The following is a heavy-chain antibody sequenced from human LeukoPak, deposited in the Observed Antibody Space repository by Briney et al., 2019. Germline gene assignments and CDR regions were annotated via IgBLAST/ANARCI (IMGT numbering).Heavy chain of an antibody. CDR3: AKDWGPGYYDSSGYYYVGRYYFDY. V-gene: IGHV3-23*01. D-gene: IGHD3-22*01. CDR1: RFTFNNYA. Sequence: GGSLRLSCAASRFTFNNYAMTWVRQAPGKGLEWVSDISASGGSAYYADSVQGRFTISRDNSKNTLFLQMNGLRAEDTAVYYCAKDWGPGYYDSSGYYYVGRYYFDYWGQGTLVTVSS. J-gene: IGHJ4*02. CDR2: ISASGGSA.